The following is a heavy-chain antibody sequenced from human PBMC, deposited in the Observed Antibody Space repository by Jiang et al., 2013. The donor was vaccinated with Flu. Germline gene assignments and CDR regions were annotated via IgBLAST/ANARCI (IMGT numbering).Heavy chain of an antibody. Sequence: GLVKPSETLSLTCTVSGGSISSSSYYWGWIRQPPGKGLEWIGSIYYSGSTYYNPSLKSRVTISVDTSKNQFSLKLSSVTAADTAVYYCASPPGDYGGVRGMDVWGQGTTVTVSS. D-gene: IGHD4-23*01. V-gene: IGHV4-39*01. J-gene: IGHJ6*02. CDR1: GGSISSSSYY. CDR3: ASPPGDYGGVRGMDV. CDR2: IYYSGST.